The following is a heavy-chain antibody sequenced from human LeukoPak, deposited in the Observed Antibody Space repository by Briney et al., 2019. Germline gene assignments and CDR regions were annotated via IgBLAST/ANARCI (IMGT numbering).Heavy chain of an antibody. D-gene: IGHD3-22*01. V-gene: IGHV1-2*02. Sequence: ASLCVSCKVSGYTLTGYYMHSVPQAPGQGREWLGWIKPNIGGTNSAQKCQGRVTMTWDTSISTTYMELSRLRPDDTAVYYCARGSSPRYYDSSGQYYFDYWGQGTLVTVSS. CDR3: ARGSSPRYYDSSGQYYFDY. CDR1: GYTLTGYY. CDR2: IKPNIGGT. J-gene: IGHJ4*02.